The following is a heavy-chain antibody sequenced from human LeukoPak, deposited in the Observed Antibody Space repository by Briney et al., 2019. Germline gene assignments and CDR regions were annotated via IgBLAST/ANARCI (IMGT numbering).Heavy chain of an antibody. CDR2: IYTSGST. V-gene: IGHV4-4*07. CDR3: AREGGYCSSTSCYTTFDY. CDR1: GGSISSYY. D-gene: IGHD2-2*02. Sequence: PSETLSLTCTVSGGSISSYYWSWIRQPVGKGLEWIGRIYTSGSTNYNPSLKSRVTMSVDTSKNQFSLKLSSVTAADTAVYYCAREGGYCSSTSCYTTFDYWGQGTLVTVSS. J-gene: IGHJ4*02.